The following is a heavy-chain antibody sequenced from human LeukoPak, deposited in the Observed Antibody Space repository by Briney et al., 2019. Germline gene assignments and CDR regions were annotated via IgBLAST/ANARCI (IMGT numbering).Heavy chain of an antibody. J-gene: IGHJ3*01. V-gene: IGHV3-48*03. CDR1: GFTFSNYE. Sequence: GGSLRLSCAASGFTFSNYEMIWVRQAPGKGLEWVSCITSSGGTIYSADSVKGRFTISRDNAKKLLYLQMNSLRAEDTAVYYCARDPGYSGDCFDVWGPGTMVTVSS. D-gene: IGHD2-15*01. CDR2: ITSSGGTI. CDR3: ARDPGYSGDCFDV.